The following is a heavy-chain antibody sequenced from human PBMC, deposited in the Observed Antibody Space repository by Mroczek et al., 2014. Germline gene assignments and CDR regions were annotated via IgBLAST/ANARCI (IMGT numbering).Heavy chain of an antibody. V-gene: IGHV4-59*01. Sequence: QVQLVQSGPGLVKPSETLSLTCTVSGGSISSYYWSWIRQPPGKGLEWIGYIYYSGSTNYNPSLKSRVTISVDTSKNQFSLKLSSVTAADTAVYYCARVSGRLGIRAMVTQGYPEIFDYWGQGTLVTVSS. CDR1: GGSISSYY. CDR3: ARVSGRLGIRAMVTQGYPEIFDY. CDR2: IYYSGST. D-gene: IGHD5-18*01. J-gene: IGHJ4*02.